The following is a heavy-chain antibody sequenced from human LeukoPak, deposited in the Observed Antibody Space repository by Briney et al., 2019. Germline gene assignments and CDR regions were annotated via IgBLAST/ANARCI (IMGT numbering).Heavy chain of an antibody. D-gene: IGHD2-2*01. V-gene: IGHV3-33*08. CDR2: IWYDGSNK. Sequence: GGSLRLSCAASGFTFSSNGMHWVRQAPGKGLEWVAVIWYDGSNKYYADSVKGRFTISRDNAKNSLYLHLSSLRVEDTAVYYCARGDYCSSANCYPNYWGQGTLVTVSS. CDR3: ARGDYCSSANCYPNY. J-gene: IGHJ4*02. CDR1: GFTFSSNG.